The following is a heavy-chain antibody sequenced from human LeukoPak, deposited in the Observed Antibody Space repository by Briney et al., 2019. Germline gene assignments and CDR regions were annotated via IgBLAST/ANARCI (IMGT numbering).Heavy chain of an antibody. V-gene: IGHV4-59*01. CDR1: GGSFGGYY. CDR2: IYYSGST. CDR3: AGGIAAAGKPRYYYYMDV. D-gene: IGHD6-13*01. Sequence: SETLSLTCAVYGGSFGGYYWSWIRQPPGKGLEWIGYIYYSGSTNYNPSLKSRVTISVDTSKNQFSLKLSSVTAADTAVYYCAGGIAAAGKPRYYYYMDVWGKGTTVTISS. J-gene: IGHJ6*03.